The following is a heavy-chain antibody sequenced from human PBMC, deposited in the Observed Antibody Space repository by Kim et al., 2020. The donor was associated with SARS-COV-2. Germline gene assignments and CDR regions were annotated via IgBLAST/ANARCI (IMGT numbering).Heavy chain of an antibody. CDR2: IYNSGTT. Sequence: SETPSLTCTVSGGSVSSSNYYWGWVRQPPGKGLEWIGSIYNSGTTYYNPSLESRVTISIDTSKNQFSLKLNSVTAADTAVYFCARDIRRGRVDVWGQGTTVTVSS. CDR1: GGSVSSSNYY. D-gene: IGHD3-16*01. V-gene: IGHV4-39*07. J-gene: IGHJ6*02. CDR3: ARDIRRGRVDV.